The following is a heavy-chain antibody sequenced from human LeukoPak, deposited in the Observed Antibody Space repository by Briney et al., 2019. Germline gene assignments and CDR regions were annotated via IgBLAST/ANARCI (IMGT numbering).Heavy chain of an antibody. D-gene: IGHD3-22*01. J-gene: IGHJ4*02. Sequence: GASVNVSWKASGFTFTSYGISWVRQAPGQGLEWMGWISAYKGNTNYAQKLQGRITMTTDTSTSTAYMELRSLRSDDTAVYYCARDLRGDSSGLFDYWGQGTLVTVSS. CDR2: ISAYKGNT. CDR1: GFTFTSYG. CDR3: ARDLRGDSSGLFDY. V-gene: IGHV1-18*01.